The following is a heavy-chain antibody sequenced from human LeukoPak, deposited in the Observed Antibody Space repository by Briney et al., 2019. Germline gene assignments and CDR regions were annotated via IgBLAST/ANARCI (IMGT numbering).Heavy chain of an antibody. V-gene: IGHV3-9*01. CDR1: GFTFLDHG. J-gene: IGHJ4*02. CDR2: VSWNSGSI. D-gene: IGHD3-16*02. Sequence: GRSLRLSCAASGFTFLDHGMHWVRQVPGKGLEWVAGVSWNSGSIGYADSVKGRFTISRDNAKNSFYLEMNSLRTEDTALYYCATGSYVWGSYRSNNFDYWGQGTLVTVSS. CDR3: ATGSYVWGSYRSNNFDY.